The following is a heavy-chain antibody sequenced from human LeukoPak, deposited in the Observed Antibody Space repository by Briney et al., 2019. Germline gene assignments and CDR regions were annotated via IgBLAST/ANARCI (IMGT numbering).Heavy chain of an antibody. D-gene: IGHD2-2*01. Sequence: ASVKVSCKASGYTFTSCYMHWVRQAPGQGLEWMGIINPSGGSTSYAQKFQGRVTMTRDTSTSTVYMELSSLRSEDTAVYYCARDEGTCSSTSCYHWFDPWGQGTLVTVSS. J-gene: IGHJ5*02. CDR3: ARDEGTCSSTSCYHWFDP. CDR2: INPSGGST. V-gene: IGHV1-46*01. CDR1: GYTFTSCY.